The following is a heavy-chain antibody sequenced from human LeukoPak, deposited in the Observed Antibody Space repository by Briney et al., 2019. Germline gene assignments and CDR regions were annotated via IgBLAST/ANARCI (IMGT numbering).Heavy chain of an antibody. CDR1: GFIVRSSY. V-gene: IGHV3-53*01. CDR3: AKGSRGSCSRTYCYPFDY. CDR2: TYADGTT. Sequence: GGSLRLSCAASGFIVRSSYMSWVRQAPGKGLEWVSVTYADGTTYYKDSVKGRFTISRDNSKNTVSLQMNSLRAEDTAVYYCAKGSRGSCSRTYCYPFDYWGQGTLVTVSS. D-gene: IGHD2-2*01. J-gene: IGHJ4*02.